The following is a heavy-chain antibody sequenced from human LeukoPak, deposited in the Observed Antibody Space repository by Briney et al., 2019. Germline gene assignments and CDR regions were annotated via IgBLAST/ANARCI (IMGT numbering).Heavy chain of an antibody. Sequence: PGGSLRLSCAASGFTFSSYPMHWVRQAPGKGLEWVTFISYDGSNNYYADSVRGRFTISRDNSRNTLYLQMNSLRADDTAVYYCLRGGGVYGSGSYSSPYYSGLDVWGQGTTVTVSS. V-gene: IGHV3-30-3*01. CDR1: GFTFSSYP. CDR2: ISYDGSNN. CDR3: LRGGGVYGSGSYSSPYYSGLDV. J-gene: IGHJ6*02. D-gene: IGHD3-10*01.